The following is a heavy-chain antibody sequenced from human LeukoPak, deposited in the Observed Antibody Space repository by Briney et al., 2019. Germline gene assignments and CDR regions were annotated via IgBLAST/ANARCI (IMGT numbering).Heavy chain of an antibody. D-gene: IGHD3-16*01. V-gene: IGHV1-2*02. J-gene: IGHJ3*02. CDR3: ARIIRLGRYVEYAFDI. CDR2: INLNSGGT. Sequence: ASVKVSCKASGYTFTGYYIHWVRQAPGQGLEWMGWINLNSGGTNYAQKFQDRVTMTRDTSISTAYMELSRLRSDDTAVYYCARIIRLGRYVEYAFDIWGQGTMVTVSS. CDR1: GYTFTGYY.